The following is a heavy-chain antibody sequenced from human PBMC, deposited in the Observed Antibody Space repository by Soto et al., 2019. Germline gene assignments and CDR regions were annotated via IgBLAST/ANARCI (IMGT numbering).Heavy chain of an antibody. J-gene: IGHJ6*02. CDR2: ISGSGGST. CDR1: GFTFSSYA. D-gene: IGHD1-26*01. V-gene: IGHV3-23*01. Sequence: PVGSLRLSCAASGFTFSSYAMSWVRQAPGKGLEWVSAISGSGGSTYYADSVKGRFTISRDNSKNTLYLQMNSLRAEDTAVYYCAKDWDPFSYYYYGMDVWGQGTTVTVSS. CDR3: AKDWDPFSYYYYGMDV.